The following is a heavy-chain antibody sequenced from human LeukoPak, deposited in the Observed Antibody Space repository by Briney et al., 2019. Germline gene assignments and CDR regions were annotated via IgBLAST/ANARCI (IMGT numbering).Heavy chain of an antibody. CDR1: GFTFDDYG. Sequence: GGSLRLSCAASGFTFDDYGMSWVRQAPGKGMEWISNIHWNGGRTGYADSVKGRFTISRDNAKNSLYLQMNSLRAEDTALYHCARERYCLGGLIVRGPNPLDYWGQGTLVTVSS. CDR3: ARERYCLGGLIVRGPNPLDY. V-gene: IGHV3-20*01. J-gene: IGHJ4*02. CDR2: IHWNGGRT. D-gene: IGHD3-16*02.